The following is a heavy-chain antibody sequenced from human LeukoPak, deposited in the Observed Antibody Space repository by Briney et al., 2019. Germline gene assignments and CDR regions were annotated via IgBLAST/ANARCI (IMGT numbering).Heavy chain of an antibody. CDR1: GGSFSGYY. V-gene: IGHV4-34*01. CDR3: SSGGGVPAAMGYYYMDV. CDR2: INLIGST. Sequence: SETLSLTCAVYGGSFSGYYWSWIRQPPRKGREWVGEINLIGSTNYNPSLKRRATISVDRSKKQFSLKLRSVTAADTAVYEYSSGGGVPAAMGYYYMDVWGKGTSVTVSS. J-gene: IGHJ6*03. D-gene: IGHD2-2*01.